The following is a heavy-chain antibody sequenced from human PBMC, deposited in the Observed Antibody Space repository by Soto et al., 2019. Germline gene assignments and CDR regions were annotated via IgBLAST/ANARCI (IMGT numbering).Heavy chain of an antibody. Sequence: QVQLVESGGGVVQPGRSLRLSCAGSGFTFTNYGMHWVRQAPGKGLEWVAVIPYDGSNKDYADSVKGRFTISRDNSKNTLYLQMNSLRAEDTAVYYCAKDQGSGKYTVYGMDGWGQGTTVTVSS. CDR2: IPYDGSNK. J-gene: IGHJ6*02. CDR3: AKDQGSGKYTVYGMDG. CDR1: GFTFTNYG. D-gene: IGHD1-26*01. V-gene: IGHV3-30*18.